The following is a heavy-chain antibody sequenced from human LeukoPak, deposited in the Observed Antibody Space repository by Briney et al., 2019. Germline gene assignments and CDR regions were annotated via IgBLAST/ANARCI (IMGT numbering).Heavy chain of an antibody. CDR2: IIPIFGTA. D-gene: IGHD3-22*01. J-gene: IGHJ5*02. V-gene: IGHV1-69*13. CDR1: GGTFTSYA. CDR3: ARGRDDYYDSSGYLVWFDP. Sequence: SVKVSCKASGGTFTSYAISWVRQAPGQGLEWMGGIIPIFGTANYAQKFQGRVTITADESTSTAYMELSSLRSEDTAVYYCARGRDDYYDSSGYLVWFDPWGQETLVTVSS.